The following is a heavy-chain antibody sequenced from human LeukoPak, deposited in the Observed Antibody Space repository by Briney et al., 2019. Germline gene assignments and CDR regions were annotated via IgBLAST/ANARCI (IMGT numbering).Heavy chain of an antibody. CDR3: ARVGLWDYFDY. CDR1: GGSISSYY. CDR2: IYYSGST. Sequence: SETLSLTCTVSGGSISSYYWSWIRQPPGKGPEWIGYIYYSGSTNYNPSLKSRVTISVDTSKNQFALKLSSVTAADTAVYYCARVGLWDYFDYWGQGTLVTVSS. D-gene: IGHD5-18*01. J-gene: IGHJ4*02. V-gene: IGHV4-59*01.